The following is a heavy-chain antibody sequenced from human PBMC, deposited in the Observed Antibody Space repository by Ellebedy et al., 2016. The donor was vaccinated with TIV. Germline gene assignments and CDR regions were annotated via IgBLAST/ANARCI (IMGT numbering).Heavy chain of an antibody. Sequence: GESLKISCAASGFTFSSHWMYWVRRAPGKGLEWVSRMKGDGTYVTYADSVKGRFTISSDNAKNSLYLQMNSLRAEDTAVYYCLYSSGPWGQGTMVTVSS. V-gene: IGHV3-74*01. J-gene: IGHJ3*01. CDR1: GFTFSSHW. CDR2: MKGDGTYV. D-gene: IGHD6-19*01. CDR3: LYSSGP.